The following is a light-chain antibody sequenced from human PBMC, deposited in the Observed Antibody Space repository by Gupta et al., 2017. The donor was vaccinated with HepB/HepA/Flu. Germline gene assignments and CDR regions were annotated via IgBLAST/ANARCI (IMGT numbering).Light chain of an antibody. CDR2: SAS. CDR3: RQSDPCS. V-gene: IGKV3-20*01. Sequence: LLPQSPGTLSLSPAARATLSCRASHSVSNNYLAWYKHKPGQAPRLHISSASIRATDIPDRFSGSGSGTDVSITISRLDPEDTAVCYWRQSDPCSFGQGTKLEIK. J-gene: IGKJ2*04. CDR1: HSVSNNY.